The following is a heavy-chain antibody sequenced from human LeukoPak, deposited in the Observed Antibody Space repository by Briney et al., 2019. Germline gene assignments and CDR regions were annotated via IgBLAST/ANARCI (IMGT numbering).Heavy chain of an antibody. CDR1: RGSISSGNYY. Sequence: SETLSLTCTVSRGSISSGNYYWSWIRQPPGKGLEWIGYVYYSGSTEYNPSLRSRVTISLEMSKHQFSLNLTSVTAADTAVYYCARAQNYYETSGQYKQNNWFDPWGQGTLVTVSS. CDR2: VYYSGST. D-gene: IGHD3-22*01. V-gene: IGHV4-61*01. CDR3: ARAQNYYETSGQYKQNNWFDP. J-gene: IGHJ5*02.